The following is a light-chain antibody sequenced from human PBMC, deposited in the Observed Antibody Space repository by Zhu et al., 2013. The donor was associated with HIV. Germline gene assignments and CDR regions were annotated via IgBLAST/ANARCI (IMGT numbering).Light chain of an antibody. J-gene: IGKJ5*01. V-gene: IGKV3-11*01. CDR1: QSVSTY. CDR2: GAS. Sequence: EVVLTQSPATLSLSPGERATLSCRASQSVSTYLAWYQQKPGQAPRLLIYGASNRATGIPVRFSGSGSGTDFTLTISSLEPEDFAVYFCHQRSIWPPITFGQGTRLEIK. CDR3: HQRSIWPPIT.